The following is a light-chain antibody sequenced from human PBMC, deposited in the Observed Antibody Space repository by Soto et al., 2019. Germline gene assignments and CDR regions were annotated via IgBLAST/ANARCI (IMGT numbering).Light chain of an antibody. V-gene: IGKV3-11*01. CDR3: QQRSNWPLT. CDR2: DAS. Sequence: EIMLTQSPATLSLSPGERATLSCRASQSVSSYLAWYQQKPGQAPRLLIYDASNRATGIPARFSGSGSGTDITLTIRSLEPEDFAVYYCQQRSNWPLTFGGGTKVEIK. CDR1: QSVSSY. J-gene: IGKJ4*01.